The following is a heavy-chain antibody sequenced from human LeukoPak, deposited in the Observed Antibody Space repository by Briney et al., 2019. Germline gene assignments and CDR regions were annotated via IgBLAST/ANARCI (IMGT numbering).Heavy chain of an antibody. D-gene: IGHD3-16*01. CDR2: INSDGSST. Sequence: AGGSLRLSCAASGFTFSSYWMHWVRQAPGKGLVWVSRINSDGSSTRYADSVKGRFTISRDNAKNTLYLQMNSLRAEDTAVYYCARSEINDYFKYWGPGILVTVST. CDR1: GFTFSSYW. CDR3: ARSEINDYFKY. V-gene: IGHV3-74*01. J-gene: IGHJ4*02.